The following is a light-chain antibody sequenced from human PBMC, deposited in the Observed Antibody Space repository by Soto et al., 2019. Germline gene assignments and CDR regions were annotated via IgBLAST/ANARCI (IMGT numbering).Light chain of an antibody. CDR3: HQYGSSPLT. V-gene: IGKV3-20*01. CDR1: QSITSNY. Sequence: EIELTQSPGTLSLSPGERATLSCRASQSITSNYLAWYQQKPGQAPRLLIYGASSRATGIPDRFSGSGSGTDFTLTISRLEPEDFAVYYCHQYGSSPLTFGGGTKVEI. CDR2: GAS. J-gene: IGKJ4*01.